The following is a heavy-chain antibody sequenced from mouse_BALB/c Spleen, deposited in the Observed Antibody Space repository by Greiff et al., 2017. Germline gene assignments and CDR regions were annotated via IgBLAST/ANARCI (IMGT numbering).Heavy chain of an antibody. J-gene: IGHJ4*01. CDR2: IDPYYGCT. V-gene: IGHV1-39*01. D-gene: IGHD2-13*01. CDR1: GYSFTGYN. Sequence: EVQLQQSGPELVKPGASVKISCTASGYSFTGYNMNWVKQSNGKSLEWIGYIDPYYGCTSYNQKFKGKATLTVAKSSCTAYMQHKNLTSEDSADYYCARGDGDYNYTIDYWGQGTSVTGSA. CDR3: ARGDGDYNYTIDY.